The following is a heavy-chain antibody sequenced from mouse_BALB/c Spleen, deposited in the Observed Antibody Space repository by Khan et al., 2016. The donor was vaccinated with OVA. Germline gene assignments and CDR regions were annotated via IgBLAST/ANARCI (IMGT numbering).Heavy chain of an antibody. CDR1: GFIFSSYS. J-gene: IGHJ3*01. D-gene: IGHD4-1*01. CDR2: ISSGGDYT. CDR3: ASHLTGSFAY. V-gene: IGHV5-6*01. Sequence: EVQLVESGGDLVKPGGSLKLSCAASGFIFSSYSMSWVRQTPDKRLEWVATISSGGDYTYYPDNVKGRFIISRDNAKDTLYLQMKSLKAENTAMYYCASHLTGSFAYWGQGTLVTVSA.